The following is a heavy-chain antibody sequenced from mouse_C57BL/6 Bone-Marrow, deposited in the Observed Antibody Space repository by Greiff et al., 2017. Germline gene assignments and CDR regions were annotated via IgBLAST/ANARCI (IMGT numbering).Heavy chain of an antibody. CDR3: ARDDYNSDEFAY. CDR1: GFTFSSYA. D-gene: IGHD2-13*01. V-gene: IGHV5-4*01. CDR2: ISDGGSYT. J-gene: IGHJ3*01. Sequence: EVKLVESGGGLVKPGGSLKLSCAASGFTFSSYAMSWVRQTPEKRLEWVATISDGGSYTYYPDNVKGRFTISRDNAKNNVYLQMSHLKSEDTAMYYCARDDYNSDEFAYWGQGTLVTVSA.